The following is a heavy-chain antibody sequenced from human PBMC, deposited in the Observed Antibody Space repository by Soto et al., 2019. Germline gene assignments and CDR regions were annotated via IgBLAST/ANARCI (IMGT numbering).Heavy chain of an antibody. CDR1: GGTFSSSG. CDR2: IVPSLDTT. CDR3: AGWPRPRYTADP. J-gene: IGHJ5*02. V-gene: IGHV1-69*11. D-gene: IGHD3-16*02. Sequence: QVHLVQSGTEVKKPGSSVKVSCKASGGTFSSSGFSWVRQAPGQGLEWMGMIVPSLDTTNYAQKFQARVTITADEVTSTAYTALRRLTPDDTAAYYCAGWPRPRYTADP.